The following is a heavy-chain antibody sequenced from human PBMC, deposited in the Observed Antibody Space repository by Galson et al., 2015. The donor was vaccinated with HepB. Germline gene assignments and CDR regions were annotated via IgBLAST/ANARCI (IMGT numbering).Heavy chain of an antibody. J-gene: IGHJ4*02. V-gene: IGHV1-3*01. CDR1: GYTFTHYA. CDR3: ARGGYSSGYYFQFDY. D-gene: IGHD6-19*01. CDR2: INAGHGNT. Sequence: SVKVSCKASGYTFTHYAIHWVRQAPGQSLEWMGWINAGHGNTKYSQDFQGRVTITSDTSASTAYMELSSLRSEDTAVYYCARGGYSSGYYFQFDYWGQGTLVTVSS.